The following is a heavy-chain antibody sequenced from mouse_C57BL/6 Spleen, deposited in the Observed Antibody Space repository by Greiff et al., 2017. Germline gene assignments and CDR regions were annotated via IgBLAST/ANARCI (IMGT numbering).Heavy chain of an antibody. Sequence: VQVVESGAELVKPGASVKMSCKASGYTFTTYPIEWMKQNHGKSLEWIGNFHPYNDDTKYNEKFKGKATLTVEKSSSTVYLELSRLTSDDSAVYYCARRSAYYGSSSYWYFDVWGTGTTVTVSS. CDR3: ARRSAYYGSSSYWYFDV. V-gene: IGHV1-47*01. D-gene: IGHD1-1*01. J-gene: IGHJ1*03. CDR2: FHPYNDDT. CDR1: GYTFTTYP.